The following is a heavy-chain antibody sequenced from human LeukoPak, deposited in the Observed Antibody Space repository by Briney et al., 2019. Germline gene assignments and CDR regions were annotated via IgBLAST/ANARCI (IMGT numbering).Heavy chain of an antibody. J-gene: IGHJ4*02. CDR3: ARDPAMAKGSFDY. D-gene: IGHD5-18*01. V-gene: IGHV4-34*01. CDR1: GGSFSGYY. Sequence: PSETLSLTCAVYGGSFSGYYWSWIRQPPGKGLEWIGEINHSGSTNYNPSLKSRVTISVDTSKNQFSLKLSSVTAADTAVYYCARDPAMAKGSFDYWGQGTLVTVSS. CDR2: INHSGST.